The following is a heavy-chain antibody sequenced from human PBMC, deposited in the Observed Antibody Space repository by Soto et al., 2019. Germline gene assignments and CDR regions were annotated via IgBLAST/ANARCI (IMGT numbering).Heavy chain of an antibody. V-gene: IGHV1-69*13. CDR2: VIPIFGTA. D-gene: IGHD4-17*01. Sequence: ASVKVSCKASGGTFSSYAISWVRQAPGQGLEWMGGVIPIFGTANYAQKFQGRVTITADESTSTAYMELSSLRSEDTAVYYCARDYGDSVLYNWFDPWGQGTLVTVSS. J-gene: IGHJ5*02. CDR3: ARDYGDSVLYNWFDP. CDR1: GGTFSSYA.